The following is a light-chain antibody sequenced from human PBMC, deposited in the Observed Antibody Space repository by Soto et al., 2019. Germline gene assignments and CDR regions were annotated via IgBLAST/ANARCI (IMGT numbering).Light chain of an antibody. V-gene: IGKV2-24*01. CDR3: MQATPWPPYT. CDR1: ESLLHSDGNTY. J-gene: IGKJ2*01. Sequence: DIVLTQTPLSSPVTLGQPASISCRSSESLLHSDGNTYLSWFHQRPGQPPRLLIYKISNRFSGXPXRSXGSGAGTHFTREISRVEADDVGVYYCMQATPWPPYTFGQGTKLEIK. CDR2: KIS.